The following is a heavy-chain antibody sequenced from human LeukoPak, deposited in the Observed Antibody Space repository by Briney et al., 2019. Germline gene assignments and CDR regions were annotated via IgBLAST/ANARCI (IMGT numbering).Heavy chain of an antibody. CDR1: GYTFTSYY. CDR3: AREGSSGWLPVVY. CDR2: INTNTGNP. D-gene: IGHD6-19*01. J-gene: IGHJ4*02. Sequence: GASVKVSCKASGYTFTSYYMHWVRQAPGQGLEWMGWINTNTGNPTYAQGFTGRFVSSLDTSVSTAYLQISSLKAEDTAVYYCAREGSSGWLPVVYWGQGTLVTVSS. V-gene: IGHV7-4-1*02.